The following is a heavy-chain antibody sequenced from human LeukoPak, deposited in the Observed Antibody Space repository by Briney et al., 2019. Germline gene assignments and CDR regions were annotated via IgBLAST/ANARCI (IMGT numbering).Heavy chain of an antibody. CDR2: INHSGST. J-gene: IGHJ4*02. CDR1: GGSFSGYY. Sequence: PSETLSLTCAVYGGSFSGYYWSWIRQPPGKGLEWIGEINHSGSTNYNPSLKSRVTISVDTSMNQFSLKLSSVTAADTAVYYCARRRQWLVSGADYWGQGTLVTVSS. D-gene: IGHD6-19*01. CDR3: ARRRQWLVSGADY. V-gene: IGHV4-34*01.